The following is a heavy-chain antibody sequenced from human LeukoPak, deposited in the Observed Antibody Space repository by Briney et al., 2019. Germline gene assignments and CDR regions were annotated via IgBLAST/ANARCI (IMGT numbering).Heavy chain of an antibody. CDR3: AKDFDVGLHIVSDY. V-gene: IGHV3-23*01. D-gene: IGHD2-21*01. CDR2: ISGSSGST. Sequence: TGGSLRLSCAASGFIFSSYAMSWVRQAPGKGLEWVSGISGSSGSTYFADSVKGRFTISRDNSKNTLYLQMNSLRAEDTAVYYCAKDFDVGLHIVSDYWGQGTLVTVSS. CDR1: GFIFSSYA. J-gene: IGHJ4*02.